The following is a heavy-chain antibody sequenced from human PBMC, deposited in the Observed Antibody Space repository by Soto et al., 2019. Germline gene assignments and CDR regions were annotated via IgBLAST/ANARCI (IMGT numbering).Heavy chain of an antibody. V-gene: IGHV3-15*01. CDR1: GFTFSNAW. CDR2: IKSKTDGGTT. J-gene: IGHJ4*02. D-gene: IGHD3-16*01. CDR3: TTDLYVSIMITFGDLDEKWIDY. Sequence: EVQLVESGGGLVKPGGSLRLSCAASGFTFSNAWMSWVRQAPGKGLEWVGRIKSKTDGGTTDYAAPVKGRFTISRDDSTNTLYLQMNSLKTEDTAVYYCTTDLYVSIMITFGDLDEKWIDYWGQGTLVTVYS.